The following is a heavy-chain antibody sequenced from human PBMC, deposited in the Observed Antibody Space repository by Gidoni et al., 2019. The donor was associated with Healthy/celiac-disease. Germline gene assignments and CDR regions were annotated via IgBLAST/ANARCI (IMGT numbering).Heavy chain of an antibody. Sequence: EVQLVESGGVVVQPGGSLRLSCAASGFTFADYTMHWVRQAAGKGLEWVSLISWDGGSTYYAYSVKGRFTITRDNSKNYLYLQMNSLRTEDTALDYCAKGQRSGPTQWGGVVYWGQGTLVTVSS. CDR1: GFTFADYT. D-gene: IGHD3-3*01. J-gene: IGHJ4*02. V-gene: IGHV3-43*01. CDR2: ISWDGGST. CDR3: AKGQRSGPTQWGGVVY.